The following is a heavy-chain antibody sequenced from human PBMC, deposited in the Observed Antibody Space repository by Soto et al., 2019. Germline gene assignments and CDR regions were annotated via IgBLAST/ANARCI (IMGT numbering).Heavy chain of an antibody. Sequence: QVHLVQSGAEVKKPGASVKVSCKASGYTFSNYGIHWVRQAPGQRLEWMGWINAGNGNTKYSEKFQRRVTKTRDTPASTAYMELSSVRSEDTAVYYCARSGYSSGWYHWYFDFWGRGTLVTVSS. J-gene: IGHJ2*01. V-gene: IGHV1-3*01. D-gene: IGHD6-19*01. CDR1: GYTFSNYG. CDR3: ARSGYSSGWYHWYFDF. CDR2: INAGNGNT.